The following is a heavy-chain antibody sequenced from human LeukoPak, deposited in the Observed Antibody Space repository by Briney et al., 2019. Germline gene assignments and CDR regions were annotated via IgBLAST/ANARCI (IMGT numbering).Heavy chain of an antibody. J-gene: IGHJ4*02. Sequence: GGSLRLSCAASGFTFSSYGMHWVRQAPGKGLEWVAIIWHDGSDKYYADSVKGRFTISRDSSKNTLYLQMNSLRAEDTAVYYCARDTPSGNFDFWGQGTLVTVSS. CDR2: IWHDGSDK. CDR3: ARDTPSGNFDF. CDR1: GFTFSSYG. V-gene: IGHV3-33*01.